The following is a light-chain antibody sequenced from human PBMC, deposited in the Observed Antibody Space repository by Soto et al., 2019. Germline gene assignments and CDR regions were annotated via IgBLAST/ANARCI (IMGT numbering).Light chain of an antibody. Sequence: QSALTQPASVSGSPGQSITISCTGTSSDVGGYNYVSWYQQHPGKAPKLMIYDVSNRPSGVSNRFSGAKSGNTASLTISGLPAEDEAAYYCSSYTSSSTLVVFGGGTKLTVL. J-gene: IGLJ2*01. CDR2: DVS. V-gene: IGLV2-14*01. CDR3: SSYTSSSTLVV. CDR1: SSDVGGYNY.